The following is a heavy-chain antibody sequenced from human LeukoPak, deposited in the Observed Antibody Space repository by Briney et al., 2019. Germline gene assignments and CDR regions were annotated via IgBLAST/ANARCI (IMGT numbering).Heavy chain of an antibody. CDR2: ISGSGGST. CDR1: GFTFSSYA. J-gene: IGHJ4*02. CDR3: AKVSARDGYNPSDY. V-gene: IGHV3-23*01. D-gene: IGHD5-24*01. Sequence: GGSLRLSCAASGFTFSSYAMSWVRQARGKGLEWVSAISGSGGSTYYADSVKGRFTISRDNSKNTLYLQMNSLRAEDTAVYYCAKVSARDGYNPSDYWGQGTLVTVSS.